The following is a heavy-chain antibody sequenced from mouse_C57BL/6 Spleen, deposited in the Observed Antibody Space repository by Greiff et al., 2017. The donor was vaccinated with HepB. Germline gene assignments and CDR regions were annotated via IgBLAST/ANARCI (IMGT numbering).Heavy chain of an antibody. Sequence: VQLQQPGAELVMPGASVKLSCKASGYTFTSYWMHWVKQRPGQGLEWIGEIDPSDSYTNYNQKFKGKSTLTVDKSSSTAYMQLSSLTSEDSAVYCCARADYGSSLDYWGQGTTLTVSS. CDR2: IDPSDSYT. J-gene: IGHJ2*01. V-gene: IGHV1-69*01. CDR1: GYTFTSYW. CDR3: ARADYGSSLDY. D-gene: IGHD1-1*01.